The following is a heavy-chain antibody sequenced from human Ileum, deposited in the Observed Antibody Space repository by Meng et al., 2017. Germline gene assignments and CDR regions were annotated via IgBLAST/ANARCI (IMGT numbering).Heavy chain of an antibody. Sequence: SETLSLTCTVSGGSISQYYWSWIRQPPGKGLEWIGYISDSGNTNYNPSLKSRVTMSVDTAKNQFSLNLTSVTAADTAVYYCAREEAVDIEYYFDSWGQGTLVTVSS. CDR3: AREEAVDIEYYFDS. CDR2: ISDSGNT. D-gene: IGHD6-19*01. V-gene: IGHV4-59*01. CDR1: GGSISQYY. J-gene: IGHJ4*02.